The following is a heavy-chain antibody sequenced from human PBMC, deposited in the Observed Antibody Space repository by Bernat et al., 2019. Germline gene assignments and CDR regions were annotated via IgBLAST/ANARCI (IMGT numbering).Heavy chain of an antibody. CDR3: ARAAGDYCGSGSYLQGIWFDP. D-gene: IGHD3-10*01. Sequence: QLQLQESGSGLVKPSQTLSLTCAVSGGSISSGGYSWSWIRQPPGKGLEWIGYIYHSGSTYYNPSLKSRVTISVDRSKNPFPPKLGLVTAADTDVYYCARAAGDYCGSGSYLQGIWFDPWGQGTLVTVSS. CDR1: GGSISSGGYS. J-gene: IGHJ5*02. CDR2: IYHSGST. V-gene: IGHV4-30-2*01.